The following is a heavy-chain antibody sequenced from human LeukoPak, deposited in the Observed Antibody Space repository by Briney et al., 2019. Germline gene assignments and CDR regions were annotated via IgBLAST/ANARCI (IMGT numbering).Heavy chain of an antibody. CDR1: GLTFSNYW. Sequence: GGSLRLSCAASGLTFSNYWMQWVRQAPGKGLVWVSRINNYGSITTYADSVKSRFTISRDNAKNTLYLQMNSLRAEDTAVYYCASLTSQYDYWGLGTLVTVSS. J-gene: IGHJ4*02. CDR2: INNYGSIT. CDR3: ASLTSQYDY. D-gene: IGHD3-10*01. V-gene: IGHV3-74*03.